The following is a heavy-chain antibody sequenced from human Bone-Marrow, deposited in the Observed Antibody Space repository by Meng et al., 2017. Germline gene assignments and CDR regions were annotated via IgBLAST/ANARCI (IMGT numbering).Heavy chain of an antibody. CDR3: ARFTPFDY. Sequence: VHLVASWGASVQPWGSLRPSFTASGLPFSRYWMHGVRQAPGKGPVWVSRINTDGSSTDYADSVKGRFTISRDNAKNTLYLQMNSLRAEDTVMYYCARFTPFDYWGQGTLVTVSS. V-gene: IGHV3-74*01. CDR2: INTDGSST. CDR1: GLPFSRYW. J-gene: IGHJ4*02.